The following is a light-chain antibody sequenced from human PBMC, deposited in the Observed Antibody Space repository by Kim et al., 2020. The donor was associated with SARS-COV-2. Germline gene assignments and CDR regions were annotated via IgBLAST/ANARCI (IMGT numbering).Light chain of an antibody. CDR1: SSNIGSNT. Sequence: QSVLTQPPSASGSPGQRVTISCSGSSSNIGSNTVNWYQQRPGTAPKLLIYNNNRRPSGVPDRFSGSKSGTSASLATSGLQSEDEADYYCTAWYDSLNAYVFGTGTKVTVL. V-gene: IGLV1-44*01. CDR2: NNN. CDR3: TAWYDSLNAYV. J-gene: IGLJ1*01.